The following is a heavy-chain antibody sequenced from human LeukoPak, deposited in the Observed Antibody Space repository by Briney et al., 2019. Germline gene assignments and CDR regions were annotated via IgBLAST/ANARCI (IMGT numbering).Heavy chain of an antibody. V-gene: IGHV3-9*01. Sequence: GRSLRLSCAASGFTFDDYAMHWVRQAPGKGLEWVSGISWNSGSIGYADSVKGRFTISRDNAKNSLYLQMNSLRAEDTALYYCAKARFIGYYDSSGRPDAFDIWGQGTMVTVSS. CDR3: AKARFIGYYDSSGRPDAFDI. CDR1: GFTFDDYA. J-gene: IGHJ3*02. CDR2: ISWNSGSI. D-gene: IGHD3-22*01.